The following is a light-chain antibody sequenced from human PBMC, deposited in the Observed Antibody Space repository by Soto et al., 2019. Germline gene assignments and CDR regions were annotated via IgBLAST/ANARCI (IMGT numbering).Light chain of an antibody. V-gene: IGLV1-44*01. CDR1: SSNIGSKT. J-gene: IGLJ1*01. Sequence: QSVLTQPPSASGTPGRRVTISCSGRSSNIGSKTVNWYQQLPGTAPKLLIYSNYQRPSGVPDRFSGSKSGTSASLAISGLQSEDEADYYCAAWDASLNGYVFGTGTKVTVL. CDR3: AAWDASLNGYV. CDR2: SNY.